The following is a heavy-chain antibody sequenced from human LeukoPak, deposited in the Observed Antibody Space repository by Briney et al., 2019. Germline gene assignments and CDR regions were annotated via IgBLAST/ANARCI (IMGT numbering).Heavy chain of an antibody. Sequence: GGSLRLSCAASGSTFSSYSMNWVRQAPGKGLEWVSSISSSSSYIYYADSVKGRFTISRDNAKNSLYLQMNSLRAEDTAVYYCASGPSSGYSGSWYDVGYNWFDPWGQGTLVTVSS. CDR2: ISSSSSYI. V-gene: IGHV3-21*01. CDR1: GSTFSSYS. CDR3: ASGPSSGYSGSWYDVGYNWFDP. J-gene: IGHJ5*02. D-gene: IGHD6-13*01.